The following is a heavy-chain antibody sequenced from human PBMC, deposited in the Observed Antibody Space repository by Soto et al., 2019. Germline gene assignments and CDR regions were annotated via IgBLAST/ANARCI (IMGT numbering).Heavy chain of an antibody. Sequence: EVQLLESGGGLVQPGGSLRLSCAASGFTFSSYAMSWVRQAPGKGLEWVSAISGSGGSTYYADSVKGRFTISRDNSKHTLYLQMNSLRAEDTAVYYCANQESSWSPFDYWGQGTLVTVSS. CDR3: ANQESSWSPFDY. CDR1: GFTFSSYA. J-gene: IGHJ4*02. V-gene: IGHV3-23*01. CDR2: ISGSGGST. D-gene: IGHD6-13*01.